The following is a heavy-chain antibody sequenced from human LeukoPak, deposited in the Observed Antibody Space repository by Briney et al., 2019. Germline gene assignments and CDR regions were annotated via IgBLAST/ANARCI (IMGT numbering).Heavy chain of an antibody. Sequence: PGRSLRLSCAASGFTFSSYGMHWVRQAPGKGLEWVAVIWYDGSNKYYADSVKGRFTISRDNSKNTLYLQMNSLRAEDTAVYYCASAGYSSGWYQGEYFQHWGQGTLVTVSS. D-gene: IGHD6-19*01. CDR2: IWYDGSNK. J-gene: IGHJ1*01. CDR1: GFTFSSYG. V-gene: IGHV3-33*08. CDR3: ASAGYSSGWYQGEYFQH.